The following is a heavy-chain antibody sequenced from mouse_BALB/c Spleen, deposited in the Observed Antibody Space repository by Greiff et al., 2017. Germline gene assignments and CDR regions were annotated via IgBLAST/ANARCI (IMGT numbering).Heavy chain of an antibody. CDR1: GFTFSSYG. Sequence: EVKVVESGGDLVKPGGSLKLSCAASGFTFSSYGMSWVRQTPDKRLEWVATISSGGSYTYYPDSVKGRFTISRDNAKNTLYLQMSSLKSEDTAMYYCTRARNWDVRDYYAMDYWGQGTSVTVSS. CDR2: ISSGGSYT. V-gene: IGHV5-6*01. CDR3: TRARNWDVRDYYAMDY. D-gene: IGHD4-1*02. J-gene: IGHJ4*01.